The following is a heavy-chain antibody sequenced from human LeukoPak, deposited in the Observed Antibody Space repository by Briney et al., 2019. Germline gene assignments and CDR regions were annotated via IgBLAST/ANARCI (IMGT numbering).Heavy chain of an antibody. CDR1: GFTFTNFG. CDR3: VKESLEGDT. V-gene: IGHV3-30*02. D-gene: IGHD1-1*01. Sequence: GGSLRLSCAASGFTFTNFGMHWVRQAPGKGLDRVALIMYDGSIKFYADSVLGRFTISRDNSKNTLDLQMNSLRTEDTAVYYCVKESLEGDTWGQGTLVTVS. CDR2: IMYDGSIK. J-gene: IGHJ5*02.